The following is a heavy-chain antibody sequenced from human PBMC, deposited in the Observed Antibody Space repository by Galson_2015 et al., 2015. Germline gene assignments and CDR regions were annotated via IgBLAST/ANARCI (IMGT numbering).Heavy chain of an antibody. CDR2: ISYDGNNK. CDR3: ATPRRRDGYSPFDY. J-gene: IGHJ4*02. V-gene: IGHV3-30-3*01. Sequence: SLRLSCAASGFTFNTYATHWVRQAPGKGLEWVALISYDGNNKYYADSVRGRFTVSRDNSKNTLYLQLNSLGPEDTAVYYCATPRRRDGYSPFDYWGQGTLVTVSS. D-gene: IGHD5-24*01. CDR1: GFTFNTYA.